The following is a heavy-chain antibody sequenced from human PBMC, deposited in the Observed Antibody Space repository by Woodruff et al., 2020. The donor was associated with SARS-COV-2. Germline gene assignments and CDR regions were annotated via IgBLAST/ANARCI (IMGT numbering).Heavy chain of an antibody. CDR2: GST. D-gene: IGHD3-10*01. J-gene: IGHJ5*02. CDR3: ARDREGDDLLWFGELWFDP. V-gene: IGHV4-30-2*04. Sequence: GSTYYNPSLKSRVTISVDTSKNQFSLKLSSVTAADTAVYYCARDREGDDLLWFGELWFDPWGQGTLVTVSS.